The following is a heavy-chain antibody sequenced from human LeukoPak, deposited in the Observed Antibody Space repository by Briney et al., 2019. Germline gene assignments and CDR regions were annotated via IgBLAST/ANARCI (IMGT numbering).Heavy chain of an antibody. Sequence: GGSLRLSCAASGFTFSSYAMSWVRQAPGKGLEWASAISGSGGSTYYADSVKGRFTISRDNSKNTLYLQMNSLRAEDTAVYYCAKDFAYYDILTGYYNDPDYWGQGTLVTVSS. D-gene: IGHD3-9*01. CDR1: GFTFSSYA. V-gene: IGHV3-23*01. J-gene: IGHJ4*02. CDR3: AKDFAYYDILTGYYNDPDY. CDR2: ISGSGGST.